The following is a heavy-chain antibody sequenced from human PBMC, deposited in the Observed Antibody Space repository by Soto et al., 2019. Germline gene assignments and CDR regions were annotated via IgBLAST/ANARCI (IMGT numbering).Heavy chain of an antibody. J-gene: IGHJ5*02. CDR1: GYTFTTHG. CDR3: ARDLGYCRSGTCYREWFDT. V-gene: IGHV1-18*01. CDR2: VRGDNGHT. Sequence: QVQLVQSGAEVKKPGASVKVSCKASGYTFTTHGISWVRQVPGQGLEWMGWVRGDNGHTNYAQSLQGRVTMTTETSTNTAYMELRSLRSDDTAVYYCARDLGYCRSGTCYREWFDTWGQGTLVTVSS. D-gene: IGHD2-15*01.